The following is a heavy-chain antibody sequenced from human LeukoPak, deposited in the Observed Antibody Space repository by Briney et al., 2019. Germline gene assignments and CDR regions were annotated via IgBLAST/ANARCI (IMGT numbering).Heavy chain of an antibody. CDR2: IYYTGNT. CDR3: AQDGGKYYLDPGSREWGFAN. J-gene: IGHJ4*02. V-gene: IGHV4-31*03. CDR1: GGSISVGVTY. Sequence: PSQTLSLTCSVSGGSISVGVTYWSWIRQHPEKGLEWIGYIYYTGNTYYNRSLECRSTISRDTSKTQFSLQLTSVTAADTATYSGAQDGGKYYLDPGSREWGFANWGQGTLVTVSS. D-gene: IGHD3-10*01.